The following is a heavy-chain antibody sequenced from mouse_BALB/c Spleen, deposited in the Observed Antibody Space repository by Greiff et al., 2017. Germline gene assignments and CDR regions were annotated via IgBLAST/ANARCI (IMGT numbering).Heavy chain of an antibody. CDR1: GYTFTSYW. V-gene: IGHV1-7*01. J-gene: IGHJ4*01. Sequence: QVHVKQSGAELAKPGASVKMSCKASGYTFTSYWMHWVKQRPGQGLEWIGYINPSTGYTEYNQKFKDKATLTADKSSSTAYMQLSSLTSEDSAVYYCASNEGAMDYWGQGTSVTVSS. CDR2: INPSTGYT. CDR3: ASNEGAMDY.